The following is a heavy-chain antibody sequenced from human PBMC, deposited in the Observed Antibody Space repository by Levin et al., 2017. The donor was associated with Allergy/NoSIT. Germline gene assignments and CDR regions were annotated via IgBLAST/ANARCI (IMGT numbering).Heavy chain of an antibody. D-gene: IGHD3-10*01. CDR2: VYYSGST. CDR1: GGSISSFY. V-gene: IGHV4-59*13. J-gene: IGHJ4*02. Sequence: SCTVSGGSISSFYWSWIRQPPGRGLEYIGYVYYSGSTNYSPSLKSRVTISVDTSKNQISLKLTSVTAADAAVYYCARVARGSYYDHFDYWGQGTLVTVSS. CDR3: ARVARGSYYDHFDY.